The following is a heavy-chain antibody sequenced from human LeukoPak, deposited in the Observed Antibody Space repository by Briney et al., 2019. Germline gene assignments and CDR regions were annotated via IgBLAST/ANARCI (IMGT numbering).Heavy chain of an antibody. J-gene: IGHJ4*02. CDR3: ARDPDYYDSSGYRPPFDY. CDR1: VDNFSSYL. CDR2: IIPMLETT. D-gene: IGHD3-22*01. Sequence: WASVKVSCKSSVDNFSSYLITWVRQAPGQGLEWVGGIIPMLETTNQAQKFKGRVTITADKSTSTAYMELSSLRSEDTAVYYCARDPDYYDSSGYRPPFDYWGQGTLVTVSS. V-gene: IGHV1-69*06.